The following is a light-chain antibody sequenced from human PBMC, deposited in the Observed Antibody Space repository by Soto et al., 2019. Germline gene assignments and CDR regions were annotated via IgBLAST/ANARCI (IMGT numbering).Light chain of an antibody. CDR1: QSVGSH. J-gene: IGKJ4*01. CDR2: DAS. V-gene: IGKV3-11*01. CDR3: QQRDKWPVT. Sequence: EVVLTQSPATLSSSLGERATLFCTASQSVGSHLAWYQQKPGQPPRLLIYDASNMPTGIPARFSGSGSGTDFTLSISSLEPEDFAVYYCQQRDKWPVTFGGGTKVEFK.